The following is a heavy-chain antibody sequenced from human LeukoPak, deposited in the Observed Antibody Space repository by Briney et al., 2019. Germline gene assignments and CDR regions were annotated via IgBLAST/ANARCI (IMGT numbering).Heavy chain of an antibody. CDR3: AGSWFYRDYFEY. J-gene: IGHJ4*02. CDR1: GFTFSSYG. V-gene: IGHV3-30*03. Sequence: GRSLRLSCAASGFTFSSYGMHWVRQAPGKGLECVAVILYDGSNKYYADSVKGRFTISRDNSKNTLYLQMNSLRVEDTAVYYCAGSWFYRDYFEYWGQGTLVTVSS. CDR2: ILYDGSNK. D-gene: IGHD3-10*01.